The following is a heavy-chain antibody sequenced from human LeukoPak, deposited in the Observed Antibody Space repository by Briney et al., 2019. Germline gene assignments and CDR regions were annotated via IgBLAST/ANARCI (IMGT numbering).Heavy chain of an antibody. CDR1: GFPFSSYA. D-gene: IGHD2-15*01. CDR3: VRGYSFGPYGMDV. Sequence: GGSLRLSCSASGFPFSSYAMEWVRQAPGKGLEYVSAISDSGGSTYYADSVKGRFTISRDNSKNTLYLQMSSLGAEDTAVYFCVRGYSFGPYGMDVWGQGTTVTVSS. CDR2: ISDSGGST. V-gene: IGHV3-64D*09. J-gene: IGHJ6*02.